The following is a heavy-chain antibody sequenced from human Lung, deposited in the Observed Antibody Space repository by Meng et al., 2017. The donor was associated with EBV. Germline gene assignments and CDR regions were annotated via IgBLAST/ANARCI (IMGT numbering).Heavy chain of an antibody. D-gene: IGHD4-17*01. V-gene: IGHV4-39*01. CDR2: IFYTGNA. CDR1: VASTSSGYF. J-gene: IGHJ5*02. Sequence: DSAPRLGHPPAPLSHPSPVLVASTSSGYFWGWIRQPPGKGLEWIGTIFYTGNAYYSPTLKSRITLSADTSKNHFSLNLRSVTAADTAVYFCARHAEYGDYKSYFDPWGQGTLVTVSS. CDR3: ARHAEYGDYKSYFDP.